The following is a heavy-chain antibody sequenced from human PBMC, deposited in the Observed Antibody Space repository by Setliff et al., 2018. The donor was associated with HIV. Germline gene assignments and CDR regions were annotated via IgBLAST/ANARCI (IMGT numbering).Heavy chain of an antibody. CDR3: ARHPTGYDTPFDY. V-gene: IGHV4-59*08. J-gene: IGHJ4*02. Sequence: SETLSLTCTVSGGSTSSYYWSWIRQPPGKALEWIGYANYSGSTNYTPSLKSRVTISVDTSKNQFSLKVSPVTAADTAVYYCARHPTGYDTPFDYWGQGTLVTVSS. CDR1: GGSTSSYY. D-gene: IGHD5-12*01. CDR2: ANYSGST.